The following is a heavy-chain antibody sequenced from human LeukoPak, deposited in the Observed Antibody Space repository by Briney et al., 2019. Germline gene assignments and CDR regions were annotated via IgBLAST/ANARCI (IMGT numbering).Heavy chain of an antibody. J-gene: IGHJ4*02. D-gene: IGHD1-26*01. CDR2: INTDGGTT. CDR3: VRTSGSLDY. CDR1: GFTFSNYA. Sequence: GGSLRLSCVASGFTFSNYAMHWVRQAPGKGLEYVSAINTDGGTTYYANSVKGRFTISRDNSKNTVYLQMGSLRAEDMAVYYCVRTSGSLDYWGQGTLVTVSS. V-gene: IGHV3-64*01.